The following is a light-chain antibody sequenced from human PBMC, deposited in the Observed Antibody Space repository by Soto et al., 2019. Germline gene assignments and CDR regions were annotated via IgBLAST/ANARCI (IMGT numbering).Light chain of an antibody. CDR3: QSYDSSLSGSYV. CDR2: GNN. J-gene: IGLJ1*01. CDR1: SSNIGAGYD. V-gene: IGLV1-40*01. Sequence: QSVLTQPPSVSGAPGQRVTISCTGSSSNIGAGYDVHWYQRLPGTAPKVLIYGNNNRPSGVPDRFSGSNSGTSASLAITGLQAEDEADYYCQSYDSSLSGSYVFGTGTKLTVL.